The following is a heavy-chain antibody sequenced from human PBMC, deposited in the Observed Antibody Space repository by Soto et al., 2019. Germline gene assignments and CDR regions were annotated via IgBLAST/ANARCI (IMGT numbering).Heavy chain of an antibody. J-gene: IGHJ4*02. CDR2: IIPIFGTA. D-gene: IGHD4-17*01. Sequence: GASVKVSCKASGGTFSSYAISWVRQAPGQGLEWMGGIIPIFGTANYAQKFQGRVTMTRDTSISTAYMELSGLRSEDTAVYYCARVYGDQTHWGQGTLVTVSS. CDR3: ARVYGDQTH. CDR1: GGTFSSYA. V-gene: IGHV1-69*05.